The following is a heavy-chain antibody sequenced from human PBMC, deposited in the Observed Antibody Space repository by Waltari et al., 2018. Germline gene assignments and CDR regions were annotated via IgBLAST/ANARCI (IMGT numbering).Heavy chain of an antibody. CDR2: IFYSGST. CDR3: ARQEGFGGVIFLAFDI. CDR1: GGSSSSSSYS. J-gene: IGHJ3*02. V-gene: IGHV4-39*01. D-gene: IGHD3-16*02. Sequence: QLQLQESGPGLVKPSETLSLTCTVSGGSSSSSSYSWGWIRQPPGKGLEWIGNIFYSGSTYYNPSLKSRVTISVDTSKHQFSLKLNSVTAADTAVYYCARQEGFGGVIFLAFDIWGQGTPVTVSS.